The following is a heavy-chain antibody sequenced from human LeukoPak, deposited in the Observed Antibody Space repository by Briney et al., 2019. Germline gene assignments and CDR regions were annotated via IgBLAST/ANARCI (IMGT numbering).Heavy chain of an antibody. V-gene: IGHV3-23*01. CDR2: ISSSGSGGNT. J-gene: IGHJ4*02. CDR3: AKGAYSSIHD. CDR1: GFSLSSYA. D-gene: IGHD6-13*01. Sequence: GGSLRLSCAASGFSLSSYAMSWARQAPGKGLEWVSGISSSGSGGNTYYADSVKGRFTISRDSSKNSLYLQMNSLRAEDTALYYCAKGAYSSIHDWGQGTLVTVSS.